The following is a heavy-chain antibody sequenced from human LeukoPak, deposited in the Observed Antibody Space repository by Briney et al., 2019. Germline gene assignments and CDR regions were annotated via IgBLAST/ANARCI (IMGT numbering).Heavy chain of an antibody. CDR1: GGSISSYY. CDR2: IYTSGST. Sequence: RPSETLSLTCTVSGGSISSYYWSWIRQPAGKGLEWIGRIYTSGSTNYNPSLKSRVTISVDTSKNQFSLKLSSVTAADTAVYYCARGYYDFWSGYLNWFDPWGQGTLVAVSS. J-gene: IGHJ5*02. V-gene: IGHV4-4*07. CDR3: ARGYYDFWSGYLNWFDP. D-gene: IGHD3-3*01.